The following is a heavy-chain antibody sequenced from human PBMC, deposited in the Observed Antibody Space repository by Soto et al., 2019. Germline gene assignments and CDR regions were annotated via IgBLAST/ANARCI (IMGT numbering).Heavy chain of an antibody. CDR1: GFTFSSYG. CDR3: ARGGGSTGYSSSWLKNDY. V-gene: IGHV3-33*01. CDR2: IWYDGSNK. J-gene: IGHJ4*02. Sequence: QVQLVESGGGVVQPGRSLRLSCAASGFTFSSYGMHWVRQAPGKGLEWVAVIWYDGSNKYYADSVKGRFTISRDNSKNTLYLQMNSGRAEDTGVYYCARGGGSTGYSSSWLKNDYWGQGTLVTVSS. D-gene: IGHD6-13*01.